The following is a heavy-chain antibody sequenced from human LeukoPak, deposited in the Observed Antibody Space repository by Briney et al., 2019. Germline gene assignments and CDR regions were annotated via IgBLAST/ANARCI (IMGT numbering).Heavy chain of an antibody. CDR1: GYTFTSYG. V-gene: IGHV1-18*01. CDR2: ISAYNGNT. Sequence: VASVKVSCKASGYTFTSYGISWVRQAPGQGLEWMGWISAYNGNTNYAQKLQGRVTMTTDTSTSTAYMELRSLRSDDTAVYYCARSYYYDSSGYYLEYYFDYWGQGTLVTVSS. CDR3: ARSYYYDSSGYYLEYYFDY. J-gene: IGHJ4*02. D-gene: IGHD3-22*01.